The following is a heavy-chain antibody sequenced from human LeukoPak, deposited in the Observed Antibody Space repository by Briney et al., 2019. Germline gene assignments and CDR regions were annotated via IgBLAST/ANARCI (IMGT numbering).Heavy chain of an antibody. J-gene: IGHJ3*02. Sequence: SETLSLTCAVYGGSFSGYYWSWIRQPPGKGLEWIGEINHSGSTNFNPSLKGRVTISVDTSKNQFSLKLSSVTAADTAVYYCASHRGVTAAFDIWGQGTMVTVSS. CDR2: INHSGST. D-gene: IGHD3-10*01. CDR1: GGSFSGYY. V-gene: IGHV4-34*01. CDR3: ASHRGVTAAFDI.